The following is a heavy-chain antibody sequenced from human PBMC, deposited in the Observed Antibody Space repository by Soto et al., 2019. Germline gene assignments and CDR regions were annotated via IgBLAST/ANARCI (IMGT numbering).Heavy chain of an antibody. Sequence: GASVKVSCKASGYTFTSYYMHWVRQAPGQGLEWMGIINPSGGSTSYAQKFQGRVTMTRDTSTSTVYMELSSLRSEETAVFYCARGGTLGNYYYYYMDVWGKGTTVTVSS. J-gene: IGHJ6*03. CDR2: INPSGGST. CDR3: ARGGTLGNYYYYYMDV. V-gene: IGHV1-46*03. CDR1: GYTFTSYY. D-gene: IGHD3-16*01.